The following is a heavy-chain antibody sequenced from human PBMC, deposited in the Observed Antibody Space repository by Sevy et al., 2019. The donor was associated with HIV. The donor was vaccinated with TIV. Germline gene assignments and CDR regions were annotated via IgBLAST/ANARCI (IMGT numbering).Heavy chain of an antibody. J-gene: IGHJ4*02. V-gene: IGHV3-64*01. CDR3: AREDMAEAGTGGFDY. Sequence: GGSLRLSCAASGFTLSDYAMHWVLQAPGKGLEYVSGISSHGGYIFYANSVKGRFTISRDTSKNTLYLQMGSLRGEDMAVYYCAREDMAEAGTGGFDYWGLGTLVTVSS. CDR2: ISSHGGYI. CDR1: GFTLSDYA. D-gene: IGHD1-1*01.